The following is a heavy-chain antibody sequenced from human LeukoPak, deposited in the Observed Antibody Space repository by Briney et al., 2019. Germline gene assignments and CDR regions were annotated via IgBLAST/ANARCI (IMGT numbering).Heavy chain of an antibody. Sequence: GGSLRLSCSASGFTFSSYAMHWVRQAPGKGLEYVSAISSNGGSTYYADSVKGRFTISRDNSKNTLYLQMSSLRAEDTAVYYCVRLSSGYYQGYIDYWGQGTLVTVSS. D-gene: IGHD3-22*01. V-gene: IGHV3-64D*06. J-gene: IGHJ4*02. CDR3: VRLSSGYYQGYIDY. CDR2: ISSNGGST. CDR1: GFTFSSYA.